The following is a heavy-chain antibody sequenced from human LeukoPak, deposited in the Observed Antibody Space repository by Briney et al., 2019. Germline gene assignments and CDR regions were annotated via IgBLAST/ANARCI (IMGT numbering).Heavy chain of an antibody. CDR1: GFTFSNFA. J-gene: IGHJ4*02. V-gene: IGHV3-43*02. CDR3: AKDDCSSTSCYIDY. D-gene: IGHD2-2*01. CDR2: ISSSGGST. Sequence: PGGSLRLSCAASGFTFSNFAMRWVRQAPGKGLEWVSGISSSGGSTYYADSVKGRFTISRDNSKNSLYLQMNSLRTEDTALYYCAKDDCSSTSCYIDYWGQGTLVTVSS.